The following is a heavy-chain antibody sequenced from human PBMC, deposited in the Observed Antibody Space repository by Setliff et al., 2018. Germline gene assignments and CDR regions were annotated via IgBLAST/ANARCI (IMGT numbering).Heavy chain of an antibody. Sequence: GESLKISCTASGLPFNTYKFHWVRQAPGKGLEWVAVIFNDGTKKYYAESVKGRFAISRDISTNTLYLQMNSLRAEDSAIYFCASSCSGSTCNAGLDYWGQGTLVTVFS. V-gene: IGHV3-30*03. CDR1: GLPFNTYK. CDR2: IFNDGTKK. J-gene: IGHJ4*02. CDR3: ASSCSGSTCNAGLDY. D-gene: IGHD2-15*01.